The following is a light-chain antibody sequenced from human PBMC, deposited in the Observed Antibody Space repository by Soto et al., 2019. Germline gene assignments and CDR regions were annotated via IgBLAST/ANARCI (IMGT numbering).Light chain of an antibody. J-gene: IGLJ1*01. CDR2: DVS. CDR3: CSYAGSYTYV. V-gene: IGLV2-11*01. CDR1: SSDVGGYNY. Sequence: QSALTQPRSVSGSPGQSVTISCTGTSSDVGGYNYVSWYQQHPGKAPTLMIYDVSKRPSGVPDRFSGSKSGNTASLTISGLQAEYEADYYCCSYAGSYTYVFGTGTKVTVL.